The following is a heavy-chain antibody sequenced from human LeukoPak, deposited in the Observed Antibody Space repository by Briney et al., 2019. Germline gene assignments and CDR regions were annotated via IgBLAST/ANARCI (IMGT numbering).Heavy chain of an antibody. J-gene: IGHJ5*02. CDR3: ATYAVATTFSRWFDP. CDR1: GGSFSGYY. Sequence: SETLSLTCAVYGGSFSGYYWSWIRQPPGKGLEWIREINHSGSTNYNPSLKSRVTISVDTSKKQFSLKLGSVTAADTAVYYCATYAVATTFSRWFDPWGQGTLVTVSS. V-gene: IGHV4-34*01. D-gene: IGHD5-12*01. CDR2: INHSGST.